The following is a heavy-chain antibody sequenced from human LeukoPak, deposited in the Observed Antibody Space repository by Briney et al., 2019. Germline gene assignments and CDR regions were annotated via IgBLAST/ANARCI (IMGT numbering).Heavy chain of an antibody. D-gene: IGHD3-10*01. CDR1: GGSISSYY. CDR2: IYYSGNT. Sequence: SETLSLTCTVSGGSISSYYWSWIRQPPGKGLEWIGYIYYSGNTNYNPSLKGRVTISVDTSKNQFSLKLSSVTAADTAVYYCAREGSGSADAFDIWGQGTMVTVSS. J-gene: IGHJ3*02. V-gene: IGHV4-59*01. CDR3: AREGSGSADAFDI.